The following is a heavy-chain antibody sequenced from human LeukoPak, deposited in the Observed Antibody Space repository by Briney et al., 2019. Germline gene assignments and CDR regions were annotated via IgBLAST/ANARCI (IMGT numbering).Heavy chain of an antibody. CDR1: GFTFSSYA. D-gene: IGHD3-9*01. Sequence: GGSLRLSCAASGFTFSSYAMSWVRQAPGKGLEWVSYISSSSSTIYYADSVKGRFTISRDNAKNSPYLQMNSLRAEDTAVYYCARQARLVLRYFDWLPAYYYYMDVWGKGTTVTVSS. CDR3: ARQARLVLRYFDWLPAYYYYMDV. V-gene: IGHV3-48*01. CDR2: ISSSSSTI. J-gene: IGHJ6*03.